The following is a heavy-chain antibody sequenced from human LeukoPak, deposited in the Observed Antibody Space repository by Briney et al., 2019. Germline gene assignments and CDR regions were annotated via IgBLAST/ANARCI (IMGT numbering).Heavy chain of an antibody. Sequence: SETLSLTCTVSGGSISSYYWSWIRQPAGTALEWIGRIYTSGTITYNPSLKSRVTMSVDTSKNQFSLKLSSVTAADTAVYYCARLVVTAIPFDYWGQGTLVTVSS. D-gene: IGHD2-21*02. J-gene: IGHJ4*02. V-gene: IGHV4-4*07. CDR1: GGSISSYY. CDR3: ARLVVTAIPFDY. CDR2: IYTSGTI.